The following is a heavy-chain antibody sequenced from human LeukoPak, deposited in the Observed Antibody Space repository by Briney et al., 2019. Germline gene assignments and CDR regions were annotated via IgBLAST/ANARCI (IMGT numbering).Heavy chain of an antibody. V-gene: IGHV3-11*04. CDR3: ARVRLVGATRGDFDC. D-gene: IGHD1-26*01. CDR1: GFTFSDYY. CDR2: ISGSGSTI. J-gene: IGHJ4*02. Sequence: PGGSLRLSCAAAGFTFSDYYMSWIRQAPGKGLEWVSYISGSGSTIYYADSVKGRFTISRANAKNSLYLQMNSLRAEDTAMYYCARVRLVGATRGDFDCWGQGTLVTVSS.